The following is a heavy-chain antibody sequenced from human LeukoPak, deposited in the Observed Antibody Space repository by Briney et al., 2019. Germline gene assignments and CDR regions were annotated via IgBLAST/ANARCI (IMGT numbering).Heavy chain of an antibody. CDR1: GFTFNSYG. CDR3: ARGSGNYYTRFDY. D-gene: IGHD3-10*01. V-gene: IGHV3-33*01. Sequence: GGSLRLSCAASGFTFNSYGMHWVRQAPGKGLEWVAVIWYDGSNKYYADSVKGRFTIYRDNSKNTLYLQMNSLRAEDTALYYCARGSGNYYTRFDYWGQGTLVTVSS. CDR2: IWYDGSNK. J-gene: IGHJ4*02.